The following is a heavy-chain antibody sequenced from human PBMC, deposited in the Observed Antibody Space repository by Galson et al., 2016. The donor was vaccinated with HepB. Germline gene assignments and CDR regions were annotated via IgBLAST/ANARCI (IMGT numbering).Heavy chain of an antibody. V-gene: IGHV4-4*02. Sequence: SETLSLTCTVSGDSISSRSWWSWVRQPPGKGLEWIGEIDQGGSANYNPSLKSRVTISSDTSQSQFSLRLSSVTAADTAVYFCARAVDYDLLQTFDMWGQGTMVTVSS. J-gene: IGHJ3*02. CDR2: IDQGGSA. CDR1: GDSISSRSW. D-gene: IGHD4-17*01. CDR3: ARAVDYDLLQTFDM.